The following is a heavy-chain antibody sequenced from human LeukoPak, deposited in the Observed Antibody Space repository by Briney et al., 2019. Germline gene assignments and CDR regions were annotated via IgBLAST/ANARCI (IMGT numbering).Heavy chain of an antibody. CDR2: ISGSGGAT. V-gene: IGHV3-23*01. CDR3: AKDGYNYDSSGHFDY. CDR1: GFTFSLFA. Sequence: HTGGSLRLSCAASGFTFSLFAMHWVRKAPGKGLEWVSAISGSGGATYHADADSVKGRFTISRDNSKNALYLEINNLRAEDTAVYYCAKDGYNYDSSGHFDYWGQGTLVTVSS. D-gene: IGHD3-22*01. J-gene: IGHJ4*02.